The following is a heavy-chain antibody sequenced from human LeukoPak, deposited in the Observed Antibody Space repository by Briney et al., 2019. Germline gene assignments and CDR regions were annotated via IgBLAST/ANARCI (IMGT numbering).Heavy chain of an antibody. Sequence: ASVKVSCKASGGTFISYAISWVRQAPGQGLEWMGGIIPIFGTANYAQKFQGRVAITADESTSTAYMELSSLRSEDTAVYYCARSFSPFFGDDYYAMDVWGQGTTVTVSS. J-gene: IGHJ6*02. CDR3: ARSFSPFFGDDYYAMDV. CDR2: IIPIFGTA. CDR1: GGTFISYA. D-gene: IGHD3-3*01. V-gene: IGHV1-69*13.